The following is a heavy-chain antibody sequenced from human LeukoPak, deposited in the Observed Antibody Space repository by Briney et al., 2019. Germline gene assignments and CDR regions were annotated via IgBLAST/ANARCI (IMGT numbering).Heavy chain of an antibody. J-gene: IGHJ4*02. D-gene: IGHD2-21*02. CDR2: ISGSGDTT. CDR3: AKAGPKCGGDCYSDY. CDR1: GFTFSSYA. Sequence: GGSLRLSCAASGFTFSSYAMSWVRQAPGKGLEWVSAISGSGDTTYYADFVKGRFTISRDNSKNTLYLQMNSLRAEDTAVYYCAKAGPKCGGDCYSDYWGQGTLVTVSS. V-gene: IGHV3-23*01.